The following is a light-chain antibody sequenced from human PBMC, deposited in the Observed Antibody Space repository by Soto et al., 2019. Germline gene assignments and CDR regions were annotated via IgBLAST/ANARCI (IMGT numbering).Light chain of an antibody. V-gene: IGKV2-28*01. CDR1: QSLLHSNGYNY. J-gene: IGKJ2*01. Sequence: DIVMTQSPLSLPVTPGEPASISCRSSQSLLHSNGYNYLDWYLQKPGQSPQLLIYLGSNRASGVPDRFSGSESGTDLTLKISRVEAEDVGDYYCMQALPTPYKFGTGTKLEIK. CDR2: LGS. CDR3: MQALPTPYK.